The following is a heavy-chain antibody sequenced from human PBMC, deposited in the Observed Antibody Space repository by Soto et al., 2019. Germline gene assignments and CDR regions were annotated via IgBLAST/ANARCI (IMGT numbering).Heavy chain of an antibody. V-gene: IGHV1-3*01. CDR3: ARGIAPYYFDY. Sequence: ASVKVSCKTSGYTFSSYCFSWVRQAPGQRLEWMGWINAGNGNTKYSQKFQGRVTITRDTSASTAYMELSSLRSEDTAVYYCARGIAPYYFDYWGQGTLVTVSS. CDR2: INAGNGNT. CDR1: GYTFSSYC. D-gene: IGHD6-13*01. J-gene: IGHJ4*02.